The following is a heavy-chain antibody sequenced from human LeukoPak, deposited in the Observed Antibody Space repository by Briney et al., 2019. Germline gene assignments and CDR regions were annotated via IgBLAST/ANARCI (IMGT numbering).Heavy chain of an antibody. CDR1: GFTLSSFG. V-gene: IGHV3-33*01. Sequence: PERSLRLSCAASGFTLSSFGMVWVRQAPGKGLEWVTLMWYDGRNKYYADSVKGRFTISRDNSKNTVYLQMNSLRGEDTAVYYCARVGDMEAFDIWGQGTRVTVSS. CDR2: MWYDGRNK. J-gene: IGHJ3*02. D-gene: IGHD3-16*01. CDR3: ARVGDMEAFDI.